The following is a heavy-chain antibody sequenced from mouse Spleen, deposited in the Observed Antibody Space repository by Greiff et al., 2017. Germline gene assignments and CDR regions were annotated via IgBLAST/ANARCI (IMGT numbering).Heavy chain of an antibody. CDR3: QGSGDYYGSSSWFAY. CDR1: GFNIKDYY. Sequence: EVKLVESGAELVRPGALVKLSCKASGFNIKDYYMHWVKPRPDQGLAWIGWIDPENGNTIYDPKFQGKASITADTSSNTAYLQLSSLTSEDTAVYYCQGSGDYYGSSSWFAYWGQGTLVTVSA. CDR2: IDPENGNT. J-gene: IGHJ3*01. V-gene: IGHV14-1*02. D-gene: IGHD1-1*01.